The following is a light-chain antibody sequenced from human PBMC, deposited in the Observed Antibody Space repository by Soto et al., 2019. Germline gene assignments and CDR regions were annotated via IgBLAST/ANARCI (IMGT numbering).Light chain of an antibody. CDR2: AAS. V-gene: IGKV1-27*01. Sequence: DIPMTQSPSSLSASVRDRVTITCRASQGISNYLAGYQQKPGKVPKLLIYAASTLQSGVPPRFSGNESSTDFNLAISSPQPEDVATYYCQKYNGASFTLGPGTKVDIK. J-gene: IGKJ3*01. CDR3: QKYNGASFT. CDR1: QGISNY.